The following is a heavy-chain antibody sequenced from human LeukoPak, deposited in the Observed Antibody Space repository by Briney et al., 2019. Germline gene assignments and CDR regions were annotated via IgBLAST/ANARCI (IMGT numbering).Heavy chain of an antibody. CDR2: IWYDGDKK. D-gene: IGHD3-9*01. CDR1: GFRFTSYG. CDR3: ARPRSFGVTYGLDV. V-gene: IGHV3-33*01. Sequence: PGGSLRLSCAASGFRFTSYGMNWVRQAPGKGLEWVAVIWYDGDKKDYADAVKGRFTISRDNSKNTVYLQMYSLRVEDTAVYYCARPRSFGVTYGLDVWGQGTTVTVSS. J-gene: IGHJ6*02.